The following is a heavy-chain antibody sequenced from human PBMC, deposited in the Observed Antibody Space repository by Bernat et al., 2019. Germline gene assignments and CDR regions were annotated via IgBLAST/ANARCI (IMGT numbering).Heavy chain of an antibody. CDR2: ISYDGSNE. V-gene: IGHV3-30-3*01. J-gene: IGHJ4*02. Sequence: QVQLVESGGGVFQPGRSLRLSCAASGFTFSSYAMHWVRQAPGKGLEWVAVISYDGSNEYYADSVKGRFTISRDNSKNTLFLQMNSLRAEDTAVYFCARSGGSSDDYWGQGTLVTVSS. CDR1: GFTFSSYA. CDR3: ARSGGSSDDY. D-gene: IGHD6-6*01.